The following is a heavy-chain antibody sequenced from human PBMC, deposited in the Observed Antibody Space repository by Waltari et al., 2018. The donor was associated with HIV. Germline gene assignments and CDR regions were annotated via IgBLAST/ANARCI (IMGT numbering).Heavy chain of an antibody. CDR1: GDSVSSGTAA. CDR2: TYYGSKWST. CDR3: VRDSYSLDF. Sequence: QVYLEQSGPGLVRPSQTINLICDISGDSVSSGTAAWHWIRQSPSRGLEWLGRTYYGSKWSTDYAESVRGRISITPDTDNNQFSLHLTSVTAADTAVYFCVRDSYSLDFWGLGTQVLVSS. J-gene: IGHJ4*02. V-gene: IGHV6-1*01. D-gene: IGHD4-4*01.